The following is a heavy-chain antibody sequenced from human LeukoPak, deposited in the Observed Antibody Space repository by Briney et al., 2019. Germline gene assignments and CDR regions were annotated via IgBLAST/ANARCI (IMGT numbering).Heavy chain of an antibody. CDR2: ISAYNGNT. CDR3: ARAEAYYYGSGISDY. J-gene: IGHJ4*02. D-gene: IGHD3-10*01. CDR1: GYTFTSYG. V-gene: IGHV1-18*01. Sequence: GASVKVSCKASGYTFTSYGISWVRQAPGQGLEWMGWISAYNGNTNYAQKLQGRVTMTTDTSTSTAYMELSSLRSDDTAVYYCARAEAYYYGSGISDYWGQGTLVTVSS.